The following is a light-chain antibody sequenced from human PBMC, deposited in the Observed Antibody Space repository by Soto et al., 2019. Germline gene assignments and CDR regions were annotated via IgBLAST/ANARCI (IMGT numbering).Light chain of an antibody. CDR3: QQYKTYTYT. J-gene: IGKJ2*01. CDR1: QSIDRW. V-gene: IGKV1-5*03. Sequence: DIQMAQSPSTLSASVGDRVTITCRASQSIDRWLAWYQQKPGKAPKLLIYRASSLESGVPSRFSGSGSGTVFTLTISSLQPDDFTTYYCQQYKTYTYTFAQGTKLEIK. CDR2: RAS.